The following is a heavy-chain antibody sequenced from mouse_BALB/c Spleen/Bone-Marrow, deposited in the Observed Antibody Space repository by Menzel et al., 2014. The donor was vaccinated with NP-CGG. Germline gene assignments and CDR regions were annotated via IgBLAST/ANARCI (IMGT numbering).Heavy chain of an antibody. CDR2: IRNKANGYTT. CDR1: GFTFTDYY. CDR3: AREIINDYHWYFDV. V-gene: IGHV7-3*02. J-gene: IGHJ1*01. Sequence: EVMLVESGGGLVQPGGSLRLSCATSGFTFTDYYMSWVRQPPGKALEWLGFIRNKANGYTTEYSASVKGRFTISRDNSQSILYLQMNPLRAEDSATYYCAREIINDYHWYFDVWGAGTTVTVSS. D-gene: IGHD2-4*01.